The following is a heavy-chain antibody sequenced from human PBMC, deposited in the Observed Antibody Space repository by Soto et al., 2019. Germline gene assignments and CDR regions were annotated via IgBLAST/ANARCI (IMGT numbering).Heavy chain of an antibody. CDR3: ARDSPPVDY. V-gene: IGHV1-18*01. CDR2: TSAYNGNT. Sequence: ASVKVSCKASGYTFTSYAISWVRQAPGQGLEWMGWTSAYNGNTKYAQKFQGRVTMTTDTSTSTAYMELRILRSDDTAVYYCARDSPPVDYWGQGTLVTVSS. CDR1: GYTFTSYA. J-gene: IGHJ4*02.